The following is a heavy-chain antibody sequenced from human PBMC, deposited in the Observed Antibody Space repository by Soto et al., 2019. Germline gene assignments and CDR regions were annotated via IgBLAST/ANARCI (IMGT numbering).Heavy chain of an antibody. CDR3: ARDYHPPIWGLPWAVYGMAV. J-gene: IGHJ6*02. CDR2: IWYDGSNK. CDR1: GFTFSSYG. Sequence: QVQLVESGGGVVQPGRSLRLSCAASGFTFSSYGMHWVRQAPGKGLEWVAVIWYDGSNKYYADSVKGRFTISRDNSKNTRYLQMNGLRAEDTAVYYCARDYHPPIWGLPWAVYGMAVWGQGTTVTVSS. D-gene: IGHD3-16*01. V-gene: IGHV3-33*01.